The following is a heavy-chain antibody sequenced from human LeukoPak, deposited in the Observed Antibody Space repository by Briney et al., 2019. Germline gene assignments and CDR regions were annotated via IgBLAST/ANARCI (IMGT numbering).Heavy chain of an antibody. V-gene: IGHV3-7*01. CDR3: ARGRYSSRSGGYYFDI. Sequence: GGSLRLSCVVSGFTLSSDWMSWVRQAPGKGLEWVAHIKKDGIEKYYVESVKGRFTISRDNAKNSLYLQMNSLRAEDTAVYYCARGRYSSRSGGYYFDIWGQGTLVTVSS. CDR2: IKKDGIEK. J-gene: IGHJ4*02. D-gene: IGHD2-2*01. CDR1: GFTLSSDW.